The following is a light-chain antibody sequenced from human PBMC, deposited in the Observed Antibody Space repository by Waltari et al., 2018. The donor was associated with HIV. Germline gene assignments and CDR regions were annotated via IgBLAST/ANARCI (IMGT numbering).Light chain of an antibody. CDR2: DAS. J-gene: IGKJ2*03. CDR1: QSVSTY. CDR3: QQFIFWPFS. V-gene: IGKV3-15*01. Sequence: EIVMTQSPATLSVSLGERATLSCRASQSVSTYLAWYQQRPGQAPRLLIYDASTRATGIPARFSGSGSGTEFTLTISSLQSEDFAVYYCQQFIFWPFSFGQGTKPEIK.